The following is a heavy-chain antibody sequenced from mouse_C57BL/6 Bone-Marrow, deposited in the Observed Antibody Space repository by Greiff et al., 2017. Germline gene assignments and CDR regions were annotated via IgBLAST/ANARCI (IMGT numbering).Heavy chain of an antibody. V-gene: IGHV1-4*01. CDR3: ARQGYYGSSYVLDYFDY. CDR2: INPSSGYT. CDR1: GYTFTSYT. J-gene: IGHJ2*01. D-gene: IGHD1-1*01. Sequence: QVQLKESGAELARPGASVKMSCKASGYTFTSYTMHWVKQRPGQGLEWIGYINPSSGYTKYNQKFKDKATLTADKSSSTAYMQLSSLTSEDSAVYYCARQGYYGSSYVLDYFDYWGQGTTLTVSS.